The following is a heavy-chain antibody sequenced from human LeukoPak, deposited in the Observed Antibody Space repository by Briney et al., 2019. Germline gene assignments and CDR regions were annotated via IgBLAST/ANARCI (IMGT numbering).Heavy chain of an antibody. V-gene: IGHV1-46*01. D-gene: IGHD6-13*01. CDR1: GYTFTTYY. CDR2: INPSGGST. J-gene: IGHJ5*02. CDR3: ARETLVDIAAAGTNWFDP. Sequence: GASVKVSCKASGYTFTTYYVHWVRQAPGQGLEWMGIINPSGGSTTYAQKFRGRLTMTRDMSTSTVYMELSSLRSEDTAVYYCARETLVDIAAAGTNWFDPWGQGTLVTVSS.